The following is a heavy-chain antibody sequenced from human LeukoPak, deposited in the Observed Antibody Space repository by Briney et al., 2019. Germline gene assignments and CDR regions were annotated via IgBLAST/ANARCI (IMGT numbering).Heavy chain of an antibody. V-gene: IGHV6-1*01. CDR2: TYYRSKWYN. Sequence: SQTLSLTCAISGDSVSSNSAAWNWIRQSPSRGLEWLGRTYYRSKWYNDYAVSVKSQITINPDTSKNQFSLQLNSVTPEDTAVYYCARDLLRGPSYYYYYMDVWGKGTTVTVSS. CDR1: GDSVSSNSAA. J-gene: IGHJ6*03. CDR3: ARDLLRGPSYYYYYMDV. D-gene: IGHD3-10*01.